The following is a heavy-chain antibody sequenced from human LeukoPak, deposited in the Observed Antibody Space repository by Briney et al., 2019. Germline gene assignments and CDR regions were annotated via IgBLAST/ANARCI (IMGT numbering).Heavy chain of an antibody. CDR3: AREDSSGRAFDI. J-gene: IGHJ3*02. V-gene: IGHV1-69*04. CDR2: IIPILGIA. CDR1: GGTFSSYA. D-gene: IGHD3-22*01. Sequence: ASVKVSCKASGGTFSSYAISWVRQAPGQGLEWMGRIIPILGIANYAQKFQGRVTITADKSKSTAYMELSSLRSEDTAVYYCAREDSSGRAFDIWGQGTMVTVSS.